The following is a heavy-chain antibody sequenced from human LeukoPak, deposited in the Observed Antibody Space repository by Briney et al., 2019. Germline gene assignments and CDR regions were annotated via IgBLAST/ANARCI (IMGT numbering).Heavy chain of an antibody. Sequence: PGRSLRLSCAASGFTFDDYAMHWVRQAPGKGLEWVSGISWNSGSIGYADSVKGQFTISRDNAKNSLYLQMNSLRAEDMALYYCAKDMGPDGSGYPFDYWGQGTLVTVSS. J-gene: IGHJ4*02. V-gene: IGHV3-9*03. D-gene: IGHD3-22*01. CDR2: ISWNSGSI. CDR1: GFTFDDYA. CDR3: AKDMGPDGSGYPFDY.